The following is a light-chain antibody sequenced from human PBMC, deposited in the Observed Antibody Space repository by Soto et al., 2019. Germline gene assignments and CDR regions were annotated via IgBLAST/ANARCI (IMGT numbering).Light chain of an antibody. Sequence: DIQMTQSPTSLSASLGDRVTITCRSSQHIRNFVAWYQQKPGKAPKLLIYAASTLQSGVPSRFSGSGSGTDFTLTINSLQPEDVATYSCQKYSSVPVFGPGTKVEIK. J-gene: IGKJ3*01. CDR2: AAS. CDR1: QHIRNF. CDR3: QKYSSVPV. V-gene: IGKV1-27*01.